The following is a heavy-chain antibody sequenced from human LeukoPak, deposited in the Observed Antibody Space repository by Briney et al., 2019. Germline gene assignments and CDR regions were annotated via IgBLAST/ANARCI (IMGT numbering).Heavy chain of an antibody. Sequence: GGSLRLSCAASGFTFSSYDMHWVRQATGKGLEWVSAIGTAGDTYYPGSVKGRFTISRENAKNSLYLQMNSLRDGDTAVYYCARGGYYDSSAPFDPWGQGTLVTVSS. CDR2: IGTAGDT. J-gene: IGHJ5*02. CDR3: ARGGYYDSSAPFDP. CDR1: GFTFSSYD. D-gene: IGHD3-22*01. V-gene: IGHV3-13*01.